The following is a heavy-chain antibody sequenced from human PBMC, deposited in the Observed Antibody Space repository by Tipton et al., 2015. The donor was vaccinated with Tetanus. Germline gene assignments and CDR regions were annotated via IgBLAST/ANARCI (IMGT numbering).Heavy chain of an antibody. CDR3: ARSEQQLVRGYYYYYYMDV. Sequence: TLSLTCTVSGGSISSYYWTWIRQPPGRGLEWIGYVHYSGSTNYSPSLRSRVTRSVDTSKNQFSLKLSSVTAADTAVYYCARSEQQLVRGYYYYYYMDVWGKGTTVTVSS. V-gene: IGHV4-59*01. D-gene: IGHD6-13*01. CDR2: VHYSGST. J-gene: IGHJ6*03. CDR1: GGSISSYY.